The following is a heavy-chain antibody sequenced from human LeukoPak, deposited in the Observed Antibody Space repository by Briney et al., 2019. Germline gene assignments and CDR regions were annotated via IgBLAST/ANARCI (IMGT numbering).Heavy chain of an antibody. Sequence: GRSLRLSCAASGFTFSSYGMHWIRQAPGKGLEWVAVIWYDGSNKYYADSVKGRFTISRDNSKNTLYLQMNSLRAEDTAVYYCAKDHCGGDCYSGYFDYWGQGTLVTVSS. CDR3: AKDHCGGDCYSGYFDY. J-gene: IGHJ4*02. CDR1: GFTFSSYG. CDR2: IWYDGSNK. V-gene: IGHV3-33*06. D-gene: IGHD2-21*02.